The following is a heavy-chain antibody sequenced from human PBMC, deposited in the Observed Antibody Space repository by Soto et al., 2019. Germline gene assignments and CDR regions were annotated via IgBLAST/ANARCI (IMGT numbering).Heavy chain of an antibody. Sequence: GGSLRLSCAASGCTFITYAMGWVRQAPGKGLEWVSCVSASGLNIYYADPVKGRFYISRDNSKNTLSLQMNSLRAEDTAVYYCAKGYVWGSYRPSMDVWGHGTTVTVSS. CDR3: AKGYVWGSYRPSMDV. CDR2: VSASGLNI. J-gene: IGHJ6*02. D-gene: IGHD3-16*02. CDR1: GCTFITYA. V-gene: IGHV3-23*01.